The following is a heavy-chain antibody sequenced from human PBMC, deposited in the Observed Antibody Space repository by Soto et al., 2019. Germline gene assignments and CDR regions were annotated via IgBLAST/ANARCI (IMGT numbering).Heavy chain of an antibody. V-gene: IGHV2-26*01. CDR3: ARVSYYDFWSGYYQALHYFDY. D-gene: IGHD3-3*01. CDR2: IFSNDEK. J-gene: IGHJ4*02. CDR1: GFSLSNPRMG. Sequence: ESGPTLVNPTETLTLTCTVSGFSLSNPRMGVSWIRQPPGKALEWLAHIFSNDEKSYSTSLKNRLTISKDTSKSQVVLTMTNMDPVDTATYYCARVSYYDFWSGYYQALHYFDYWGQGTLVTVSS.